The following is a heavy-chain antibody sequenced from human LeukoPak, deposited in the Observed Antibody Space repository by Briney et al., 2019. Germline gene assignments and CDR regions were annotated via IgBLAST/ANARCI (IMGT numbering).Heavy chain of an antibody. Sequence: GGSLKLLFSASGFTFRSYGIHWVRQAPGKGLEWVAVIWYDGSNKYYADSVKGRFTISRDNSKNTLYLQMNSLRAEDTAVYYCARGVAAARTFNYWGQGTLVTVSS. D-gene: IGHD2-15*01. V-gene: IGHV3-33*01. CDR1: GFTFRSYG. CDR3: ARGVAAARTFNY. CDR2: IWYDGSNK. J-gene: IGHJ4*02.